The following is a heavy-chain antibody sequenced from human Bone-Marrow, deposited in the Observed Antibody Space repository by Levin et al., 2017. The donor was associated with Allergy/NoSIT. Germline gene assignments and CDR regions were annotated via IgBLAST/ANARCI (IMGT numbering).Heavy chain of an antibody. D-gene: IGHD3-3*01. CDR3: AKDRSSYDNDWFDP. Sequence: GGSLRLSCVASGFIFSKYGMHWVRQSPGEGLEWVAVISYDGSNPYYADSVKGRFTISRDNSKNTLYLQMNTLRLEDTAMYYCAKDRSSYDNDWFDPWGQGTLVIVSS. CDR1: GFIFSKYG. CDR2: ISYDGSNP. J-gene: IGHJ5*02. V-gene: IGHV3-30*18.